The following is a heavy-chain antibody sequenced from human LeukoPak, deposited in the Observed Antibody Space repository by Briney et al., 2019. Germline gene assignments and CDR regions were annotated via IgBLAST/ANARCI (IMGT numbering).Heavy chain of an antibody. CDR3: ASLLGYTSRRYGYFDY. J-gene: IGHJ4*02. CDR1: GVSITSADW. Sequence: PSGTLSLTCAVSGVSITSADWWSWVRQPPGKGLEWIGEIYHSGDTNYNPSLKSRVTISVDKSQNHFSLKLTSVTAADTAVYYCASLLGYTSRRYGYFDYRGQGTLVTVSS. V-gene: IGHV4-4*02. CDR2: IYHSGDT. D-gene: IGHD3-16*02.